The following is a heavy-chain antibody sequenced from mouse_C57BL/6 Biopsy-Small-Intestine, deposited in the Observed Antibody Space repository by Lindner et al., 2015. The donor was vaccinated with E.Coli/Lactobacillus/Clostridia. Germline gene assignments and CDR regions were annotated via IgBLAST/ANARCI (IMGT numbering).Heavy chain of an antibody. D-gene: IGHD1-1*01. CDR2: INPYYGST. CDR3: ARRFYYDGSYFDY. Sequence: VQLQESGAELVKPGASVKISCKASGYSFTGYTMNWVRQSHGKSLEWIGNINPYYGSTTYNQKFKGKATLTVDKSSSTAYMQLNNLTSEDSAVYYCARRFYYDGSYFDYWGQGTTLTVSS. CDR1: GYSFTGYT. J-gene: IGHJ2*01. V-gene: IGHV1-39*01.